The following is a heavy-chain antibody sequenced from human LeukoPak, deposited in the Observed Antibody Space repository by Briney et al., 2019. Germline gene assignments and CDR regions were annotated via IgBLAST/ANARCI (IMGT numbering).Heavy chain of an antibody. Sequence: GGSLRLSCAASGFTFSSYAMHWVRQAPGKGLEWVAVISYDGSNKYYADSVKGRFTISGDNSKNTLYLQMNSLRAEDTAVYYCASHANFEYSSSSGFDYWGQGTLVTVSS. CDR2: ISYDGSNK. D-gene: IGHD6-6*01. J-gene: IGHJ4*02. CDR1: GFTFSSYA. V-gene: IGHV3-30*04. CDR3: ASHANFEYSSSSGFDY.